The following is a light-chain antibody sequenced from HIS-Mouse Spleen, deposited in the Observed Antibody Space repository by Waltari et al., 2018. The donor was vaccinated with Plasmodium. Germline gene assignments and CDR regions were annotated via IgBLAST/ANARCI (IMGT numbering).Light chain of an antibody. V-gene: IGKV1-39*01. CDR3: QQSHT. J-gene: IGKJ2*01. CDR2: AAS. Sequence: DIQMTQSPSSLSASVGDRVTITCRASQSISRYLNWYQQKPGKAPKLLIYAASSLQSGVPSRFSGSGSGTDFTLTISSLQPEDFATYYCQQSHTFGQGTKLEIK. CDR1: QSISRY.